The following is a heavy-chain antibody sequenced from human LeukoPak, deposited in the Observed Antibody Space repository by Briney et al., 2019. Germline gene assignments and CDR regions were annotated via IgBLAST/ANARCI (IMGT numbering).Heavy chain of an antibody. D-gene: IGHD5-24*01. V-gene: IGHV4-39*01. CDR1: SGSISTSNYY. J-gene: IGHJ4*02. CDR3: ARRRYRDGAHDY. CDR2: IFYSGST. Sequence: PSETLSLTCTVSSGSISTSNYYWGWVRQPPGKALEWIGNIFYSGSTYYSPSLKSRVTISLDTSRNQFSLKLSSVTAADTAVYYCARRRYRDGAHDYWGQGTLVTVSS.